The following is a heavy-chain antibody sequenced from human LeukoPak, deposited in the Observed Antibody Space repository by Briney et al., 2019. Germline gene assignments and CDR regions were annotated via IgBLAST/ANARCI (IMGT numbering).Heavy chain of an antibody. Sequence: SQTLSLTCTVSDGSISGGSYYWSWIRQPAGKGLEWIGRIYASGSTDYNPSLKSRLTISVDTSKNQFSLRLTSVTAADTAVYYCAREKNDYDFWTGGYYYMDVWGKGTTVTVSS. D-gene: IGHD3-3*01. CDR3: AREKNDYDFWTGGYYYMDV. J-gene: IGHJ6*03. V-gene: IGHV4-61*02. CDR2: IYASGST. CDR1: DGSISGGSYY.